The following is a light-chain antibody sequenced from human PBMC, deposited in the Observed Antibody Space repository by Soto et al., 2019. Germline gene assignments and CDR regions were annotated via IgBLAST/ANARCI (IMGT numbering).Light chain of an antibody. CDR1: GSDVGGYNL. Sequence: QSALTQPASVSGSPGQSITISCTGTGSDVGGYNLVSWYQQHPGKAPKLMIYEVSKRPSGVSNRFSGSKSGNTASLTISGLQAEDEADYYCCSYAGSSTFAVFGGGTKLTVL. V-gene: IGLV2-23*02. J-gene: IGLJ2*01. CDR3: CSYAGSSTFAV. CDR2: EVS.